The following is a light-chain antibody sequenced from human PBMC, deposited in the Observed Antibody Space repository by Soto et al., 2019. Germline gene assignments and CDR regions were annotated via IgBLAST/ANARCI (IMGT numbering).Light chain of an antibody. CDR3: QQCNRYPIT. Sequence: IHMTQSPSTLSASVGNRVTIICRASQSISSWLAWYQQKQGKAPKLLIYDASSLESGVPSRFSGSGYGTEFNLTISSLQTDDSATYYCQQCNRYPITFGQGTRLEIK. CDR2: DAS. V-gene: IGKV1-5*02. J-gene: IGKJ5*01. CDR1: QSISSW.